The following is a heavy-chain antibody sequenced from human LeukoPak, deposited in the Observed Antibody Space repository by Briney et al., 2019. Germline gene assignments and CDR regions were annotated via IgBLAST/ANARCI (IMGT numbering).Heavy chain of an antibody. V-gene: IGHV4-39*01. J-gene: IGHJ5*02. D-gene: IGHD3-10*01. CDR3: ARQTYYYGSGMQT. Sequence: SETLSLTCTVSGGSISSSSYYWGWIRQPPGKGLEWIGSIYYSGSTYYNPSLKSRVTISVDTSKNQFSLKLSSVTAADTAVYYCARQTYYYGSGMQTWGQGTLATVSS. CDR2: IYYSGST. CDR1: GGSISSSSYY.